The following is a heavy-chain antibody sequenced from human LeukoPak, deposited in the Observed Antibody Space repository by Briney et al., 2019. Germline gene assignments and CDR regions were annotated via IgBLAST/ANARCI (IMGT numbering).Heavy chain of an antibody. CDR1: GYTFTGYY. CDR3: ARVQRGSGSYYRVFDAFDI. J-gene: IGHJ3*02. D-gene: IGHD3-10*01. CDR2: INPNSGGT. Sequence: ASVKVSCKASGYTFTGYYMHWVRQAPGQGLEWMGWINPNSGGTNYAQKFQGRVTMTRDTSISTAYMELSRLRSDDTAVYYCARVQRGSGSYYRVFDAFDIWGQGTMVTVSS. V-gene: IGHV1-2*02.